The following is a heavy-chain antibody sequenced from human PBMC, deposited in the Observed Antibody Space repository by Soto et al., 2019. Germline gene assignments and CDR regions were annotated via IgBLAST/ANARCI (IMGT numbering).Heavy chain of an antibody. CDR2: ISAYNGNT. CDR1: GYTFTNFG. CDR3: ARGGAPSDY. D-gene: IGHD3-16*01. V-gene: IGHV1-18*01. Sequence: QVQLVQSGAEVKKPGASVKVSCKASGYTFTNFGISWVRQAPGQGLEWMGWISAYNGNTNYAQNSXGRVTMTPDTSTSTAYLELRSLRPDDTAVYYCARGGAPSDYWGQGTLVTVPS. J-gene: IGHJ4*02.